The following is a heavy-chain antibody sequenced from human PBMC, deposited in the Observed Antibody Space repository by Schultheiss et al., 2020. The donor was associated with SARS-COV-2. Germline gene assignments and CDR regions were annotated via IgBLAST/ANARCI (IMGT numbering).Heavy chain of an antibody. J-gene: IGHJ5*02. D-gene: IGHD2-2*02. V-gene: IGHV3-23*01. CDR1: GFTFSNAW. CDR3: ARGCSSTSCYTGGGGDP. CDR2: ISGSGGST. Sequence: GESLKISCAASGFTFSNAWMSWVRQAPGKGLEWVSAISGSGGSTYYADSVKGRFTISRANAETSLTLQMNSLRGEDTAMYYCARGCSSTSCYTGGGGDPWGQGTLVTVSS.